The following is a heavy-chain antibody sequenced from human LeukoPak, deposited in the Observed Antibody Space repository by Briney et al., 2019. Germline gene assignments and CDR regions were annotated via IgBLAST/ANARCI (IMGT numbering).Heavy chain of an antibody. CDR1: GFTFSSYA. CDR2: ISGSGGST. J-gene: IGHJ3*02. V-gene: IGHV3-23*01. Sequence: GGSLRLSCAASGFTFSSYAMSWVRQAPGKGLEWVSAISGSGGSTYYADSVKGRFTISRGNSKNTLYLQMNSLRAEDTAVYYCAKVRDQLSDWIDAFDIWGQGTMVTVSS. CDR3: AKVRDQLSDWIDAFDI. D-gene: IGHD3-9*01.